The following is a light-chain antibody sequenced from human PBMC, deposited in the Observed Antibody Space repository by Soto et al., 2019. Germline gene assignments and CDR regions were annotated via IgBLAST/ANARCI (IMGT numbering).Light chain of an antibody. Sequence: EIVLTQSPATLSLSPGERATLSCGASESVVSRHLAWYQQKPGLAPKLLIYDASIRATGIPDRFSGSGSETDFTLTISRLVPEDCAVYYCQQYSTSPRTFGQGTKVEIE. J-gene: IGKJ1*01. CDR1: ESVVSRH. V-gene: IGKV3D-20*01. CDR3: QQYSTSPRT. CDR2: DAS.